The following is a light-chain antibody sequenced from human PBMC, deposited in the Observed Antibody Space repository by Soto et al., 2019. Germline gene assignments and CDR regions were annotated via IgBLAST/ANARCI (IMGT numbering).Light chain of an antibody. CDR2: DVN. V-gene: IGLV2-11*01. CDR3: CSYAGKSTYTWV. CDR1: SSDVGGYDY. Sequence: QSALTQPRSVSGSPGRSVTISCTGTSSDVGGYDYVSWYQQHPGKAPKLLIYDVNKRPSGVPDRFSGSKSGNTASLTVSGVQAEDEADYYCCSYAGKSTYTWVFGGGTQLTVL. J-gene: IGLJ3*02.